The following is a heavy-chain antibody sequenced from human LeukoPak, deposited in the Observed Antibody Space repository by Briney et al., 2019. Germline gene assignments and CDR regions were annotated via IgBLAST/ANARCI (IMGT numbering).Heavy chain of an antibody. CDR3: ARGLGSGAAPSEWIDP. J-gene: IGHJ5*02. Sequence: ASVKVSCKASGYTFTSYAMNWVRQAPGQGLEWMGWINTNTGNPTYAQGFTGRFVFSLDTSVSTAYLQISSLKAEDTAVYYCARGLGSGAAPSEWIDPWGQGTLVTVSS. CDR2: INTNTGNP. D-gene: IGHD6-6*01. V-gene: IGHV7-4-1*02. CDR1: GYTFTSYA.